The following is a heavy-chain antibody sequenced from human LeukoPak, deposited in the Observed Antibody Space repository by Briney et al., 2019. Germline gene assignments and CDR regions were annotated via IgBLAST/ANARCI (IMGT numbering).Heavy chain of an antibody. CDR1: GFTFSSYA. Sequence: GGSLRLSCAASGFTFSSYAMSWVRQAPGKGLEWVSLIYSSGSTYYADSVKGRFTISRDNSKNTLYLQVNSLRAEDTAVYYCARRGDGGRSFDYWGQGTLVTVSS. V-gene: IGHV3-53*01. D-gene: IGHD4-23*01. CDR2: IYSSGST. CDR3: ARRGDGGRSFDY. J-gene: IGHJ4*02.